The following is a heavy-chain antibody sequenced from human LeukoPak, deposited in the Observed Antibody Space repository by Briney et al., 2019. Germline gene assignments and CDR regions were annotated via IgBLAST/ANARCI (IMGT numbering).Heavy chain of an antibody. Sequence: ASVKVSCKASGYTFTGYYMHWVRQAPGQGLEWMGWINPNSGGTNYAQKFQGRVTMTRDTSISTAYMELSRLRSDDTAVYYCARDPRYSSSWYTSYYYMDVWGKGTTVTISS. V-gene: IGHV1-2*02. J-gene: IGHJ6*03. CDR1: GYTFTGYY. CDR2: INPNSGGT. D-gene: IGHD6-13*01. CDR3: ARDPRYSSSWYTSYYYMDV.